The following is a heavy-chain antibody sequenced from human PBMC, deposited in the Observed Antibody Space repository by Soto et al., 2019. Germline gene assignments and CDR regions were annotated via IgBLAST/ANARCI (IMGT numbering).Heavy chain of an antibody. CDR2: MNVAATIT. V-gene: IGHV3-23*01. D-gene: IGHD3-10*01. J-gene: IGHJ6*02. CDR3: ARGGADHYNYGMDV. Sequence: GGSLRLSCAASGFILSTYRMTWVGQGPGRGLEWVASMNVAATITSYADSVKGRFTTSRDNSQNTLYLQIDTLRPEDTAVYFCARGGADHYNYGMDVWGQGTTVTVSS. CDR1: GFILSTYR.